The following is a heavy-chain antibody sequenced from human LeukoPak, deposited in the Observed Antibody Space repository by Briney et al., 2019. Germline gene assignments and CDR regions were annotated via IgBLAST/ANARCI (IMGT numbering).Heavy chain of an antibody. CDR3: ARDERYYDILTGPGGI. Sequence: GGSLRLSCAASGFTFSTYGMNWVRQALGKGLEWVASISSSGAYKYYADSMKGRFTISRDNSKNTLYLQMNSLRAEDTAVYYCARDERYYDILTGPGGIWGQGTMVTVSS. D-gene: IGHD3-9*01. CDR2: ISSSGAYK. J-gene: IGHJ3*02. CDR1: GFTFSTYG. V-gene: IGHV3-21*01.